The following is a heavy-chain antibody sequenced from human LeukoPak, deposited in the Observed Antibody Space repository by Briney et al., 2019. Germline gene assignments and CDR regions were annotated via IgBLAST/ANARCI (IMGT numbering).Heavy chain of an antibody. CDR2: ISWNSGSI. V-gene: IGHV3-9*01. Sequence: GRSLRLSCAASGFTFDDYAMHWVRQAPGKGLEWVSGISWNSGSIGYADSVKGRFTISRDNAKNSLYLQMNSLRAEDTALYYCARRRGFVAVAGTEPFDYWGQGTPVTVSS. D-gene: IGHD6-19*01. CDR3: ARRRGFVAVAGTEPFDY. CDR1: GFTFDDYA. J-gene: IGHJ4*02.